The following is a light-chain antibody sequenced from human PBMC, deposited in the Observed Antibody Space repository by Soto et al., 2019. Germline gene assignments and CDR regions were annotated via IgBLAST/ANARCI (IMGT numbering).Light chain of an antibody. CDR3: QQYHNWPPFT. CDR1: QSMSNN. Sequence: EIVMTQSPATLSVSPGERATLSCRASQSMSNNLAWYQQKPGQAPRLLIYGASTGYTGIPDRFSGSGSGTEFTLTISSLQSEDFAIYYCQQYHNWPPFTFGQGTRLEIK. J-gene: IGKJ5*01. V-gene: IGKV3-15*01. CDR2: GAS.